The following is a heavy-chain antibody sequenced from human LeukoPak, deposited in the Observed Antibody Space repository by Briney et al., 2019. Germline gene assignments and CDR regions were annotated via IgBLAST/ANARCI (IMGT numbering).Heavy chain of an antibody. J-gene: IGHJ4*02. D-gene: IGHD3-10*01. CDR3: ATYGSGSYYRKAFDY. CDR1: GFTFSSYA. Sequence: GGSLRLSCAASGFTFSSYAMSWVRQDPGKGLGWVSSITISGATTYYADSVKGRLTISRDNSKTTLYLQMNSLRAEDTAVYYCATYGSGSYYRKAFDYWGQGTLVTVSS. V-gene: IGHV3-23*01. CDR2: ITISGATT.